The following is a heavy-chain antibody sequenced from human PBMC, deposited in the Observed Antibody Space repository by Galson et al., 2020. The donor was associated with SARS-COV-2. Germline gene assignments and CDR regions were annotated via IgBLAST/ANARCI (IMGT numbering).Heavy chain of an antibody. V-gene: IGHV3-21*01. D-gene: IGHD2-2*01. CDR1: GFTFSSYS. CDR2: ISSSSSYI. J-gene: IGHJ6*03. Sequence: GESLKISCAASGFTFSSYSMNWVRQAPGKGLEWVSSISSSSSYIYYADSVKGRFTISRDNAKNSLYLQMNSLRAEDTAVYYCARDGDLGYCSSTSCYEKIEADYMDVWGKGTTVTVSS. CDR3: ARDGDLGYCSSTSCYEKIEADYMDV.